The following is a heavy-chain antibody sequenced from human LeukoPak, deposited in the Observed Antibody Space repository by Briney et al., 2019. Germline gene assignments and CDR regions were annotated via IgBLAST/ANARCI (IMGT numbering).Heavy chain of an antibody. D-gene: IGHD6-13*01. CDR1: GFTFSSYA. CDR2: ISGSGGST. Sequence: GGSLRLSCAASGFTFSSYAMSWVRQAPGKGLEWVSAISGSGGSTYYADSVKGRFTISRDKSKNTLYLQMNSLRAEDTAVYYCAKSEPPYSSSWLDDNWFDPWGQGTLVTVSS. CDR3: AKSEPPYSSSWLDDNWFDP. J-gene: IGHJ5*02. V-gene: IGHV3-23*01.